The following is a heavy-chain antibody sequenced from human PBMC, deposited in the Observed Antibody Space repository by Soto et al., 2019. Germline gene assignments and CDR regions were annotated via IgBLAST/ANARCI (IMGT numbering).Heavy chain of an antibody. CDR2: IRSKTDGGTT. CDR1: GFIFSNVW. D-gene: IGHD3-10*01. J-gene: IGHJ4*02. Sequence: GGSLRLSCAASGFIFSNVWMNWVRQPPGKGLEWVGRIRSKTDGGTTDSAAPVKGRFTISRDDSENTLYLQMNSLKAEDTAVYFCAKVRRDYGSGSSIKWGQGALVTVSS. V-gene: IGHV3-15*07. CDR3: AKVRRDYGSGSSIK.